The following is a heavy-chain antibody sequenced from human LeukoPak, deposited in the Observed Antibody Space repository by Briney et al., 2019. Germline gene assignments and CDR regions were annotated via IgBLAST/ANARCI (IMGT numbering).Heavy chain of an antibody. CDR3: ARAPRDGYNLGWYFDL. J-gene: IGHJ2*01. CDR2: IIPIFGTA. D-gene: IGHD5-24*01. CDR1: GGTFSSYA. Sequence: SVKVSCKASGGTFSSYAISWVRQAPGQGLEWMGGIIPIFGTANYAQKFQGRVTITTDESTSTAYMELSSLRSEDTAVYYCARAPRDGYNLGWYFDLWGRGTLVTVSS. V-gene: IGHV1-69*05.